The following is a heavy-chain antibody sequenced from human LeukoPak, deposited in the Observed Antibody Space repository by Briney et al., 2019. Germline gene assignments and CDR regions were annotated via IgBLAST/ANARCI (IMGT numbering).Heavy chain of an antibody. V-gene: IGHV4-39*01. CDR1: GGSISSYY. J-gene: IGHJ4*02. D-gene: IGHD2-15*01. CDR2: IYYSGST. Sequence: ETLSLTCTVSGGSISSYYWGWIRQPPGKGLEWIGSIYYSGSTYYNPSLKSRVTISVDTSKNQFSLKLSSVTAADTAVYYCASSRGYCSGGSCPTRYWGQGTLVTVSS. CDR3: ASSRGYCSGGSCPTRY.